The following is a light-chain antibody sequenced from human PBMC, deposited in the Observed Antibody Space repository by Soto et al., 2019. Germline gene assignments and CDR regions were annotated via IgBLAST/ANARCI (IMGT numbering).Light chain of an antibody. J-gene: IGKJ1*01. CDR1: QSVSSSY. CDR2: GAS. CDR3: QQYGSSPSWT. V-gene: IGKV3-20*01. Sequence: ESVLTQSPGTLSLSPGERATFSCRASQSVSSSYLAWYQQKPGQAPSLLIYGASSRPTGIPDRFSGSGSGTDFALTISRREPEDFAVYYCQQYGSSPSWTFGQGTKVEIK.